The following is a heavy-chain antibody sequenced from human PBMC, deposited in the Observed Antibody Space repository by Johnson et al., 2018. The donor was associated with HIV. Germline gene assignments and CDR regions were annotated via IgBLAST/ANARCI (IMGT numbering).Heavy chain of an antibody. Sequence: MQLVESGGGVVQPGRSLRLSCAVSGFTVRNNYMSWVRQAPGKGLAWVSLIYSGGLTYYADSVMGRFTIPRDNAKNSLYLQMNSLGAGDTAVYYCAKDQHGPLVPTVMRDDAFDIWGQGTMVTVSS. CDR2: IYSGGLT. V-gene: IGHV3-66*01. J-gene: IGHJ3*02. CDR1: GFTVRNNY. D-gene: IGHD5-12*01. CDR3: AKDQHGPLVPTVMRDDAFDI.